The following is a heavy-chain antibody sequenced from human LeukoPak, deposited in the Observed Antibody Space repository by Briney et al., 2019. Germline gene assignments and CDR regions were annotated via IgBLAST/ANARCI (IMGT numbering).Heavy chain of an antibody. D-gene: IGHD3-3*01. Sequence: GGSLRLSCAASGFTFSSYAMHWVRQAPGKGLEWVAVISYDGSNKYYADSVKGRFTISRDNSKNTLYLQMNSLRAEDTAVYYCARSYYDFWSGYTTSGLPYWGQGTLVTVSS. CDR1: GFTFSSYA. J-gene: IGHJ4*02. V-gene: IGHV3-30-3*01. CDR3: ARSYYDFWSGYTTSGLPY. CDR2: ISYDGSNK.